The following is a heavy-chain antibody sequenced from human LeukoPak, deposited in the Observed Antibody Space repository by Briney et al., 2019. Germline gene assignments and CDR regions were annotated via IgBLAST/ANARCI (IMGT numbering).Heavy chain of an antibody. D-gene: IGHD6-13*01. CDR2: ISSSGSTI. V-gene: IGHV3-48*03. J-gene: IGHJ5*02. CDR3: ARGTGGSSSWYFGWFDP. CDR1: GFTFSSYE. Sequence: PGGSLRLSCAASGFTFSSYEMNWVRQAPGKGLEWVSYISSSGSTIYYADSVKGRFTISRDNAKNSLYLQMNSLRAEDTAVYYCARGTGGSSSWYFGWFDPWGQGTLVTVSS.